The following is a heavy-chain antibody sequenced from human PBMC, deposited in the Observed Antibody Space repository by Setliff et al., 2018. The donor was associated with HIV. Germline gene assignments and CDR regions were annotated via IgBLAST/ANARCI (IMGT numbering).Heavy chain of an antibody. CDR1: GFNLDEYV. CDR2: ISWNRGTI. CDR3: ARDRSAFADGYYYYMDV. V-gene: IGHV3-9*01. Sequence: PGGSLRLSCAADGFNLDEYVMHWVRQGPGKGLELVSSISWNRGTITYADSVKGRFTISRDNAKNSLYLQMNSLRAEDTALYYCARDRSAFADGYYYYMDVWGKGTTVTVSS. J-gene: IGHJ6*03. D-gene: IGHD3-3*01.